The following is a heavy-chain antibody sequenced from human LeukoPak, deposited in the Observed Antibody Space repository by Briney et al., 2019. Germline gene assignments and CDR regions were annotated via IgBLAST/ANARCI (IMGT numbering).Heavy chain of an antibody. J-gene: IGHJ3*02. CDR2: INPNSGGT. V-gene: IGHV1-2*06. Sequence: ASVKVSCKASGYTFTGYYMHWVRQAPGQGLEWMGRINPNSGGTNYAQKFQGRATMTRDTSISTAYMELSRLRSDDTAVYYCARGRRVGATGRGDFDIWGQGTMVTVSS. CDR1: GYTFTGYY. D-gene: IGHD1-26*01. CDR3: ARGRRVGATGRGDFDI.